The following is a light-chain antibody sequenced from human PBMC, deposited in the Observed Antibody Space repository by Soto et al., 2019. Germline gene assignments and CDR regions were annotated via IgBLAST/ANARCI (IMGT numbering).Light chain of an antibody. CDR3: VLYMGSGIWV. Sequence: QAVVTQEPSFSVSPGGTVTLTCGLSSGSVSNTNYPSWYQQTPGQAPRTLIYSTNTRSSGVPDRFSGSILGNKAALTITGAQADDESVYYCVLYMGSGIWVFGGGTKLTVL. CDR1: SGSVSNTNY. CDR2: STN. V-gene: IGLV8-61*01. J-gene: IGLJ3*02.